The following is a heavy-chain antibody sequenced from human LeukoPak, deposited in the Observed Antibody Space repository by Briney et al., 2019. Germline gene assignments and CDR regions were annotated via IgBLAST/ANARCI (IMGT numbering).Heavy chain of an antibody. J-gene: IGHJ6*03. CDR2: IYYSGST. CDR1: GGSISSYY. V-gene: IGHV4-59*01. Sequence: SETLSLTCTVSGGSISSYYWSWIRQPPGKGLEWIGYIYYSGSTNYNPSLKSRVTISVDTSKNQFSLKLSSVTAADTAVYYCARDSFYQGDYYYYMDVWGKGTTVTVSS. D-gene: IGHD2/OR15-2a*01. CDR3: ARDSFYQGDYYYYMDV.